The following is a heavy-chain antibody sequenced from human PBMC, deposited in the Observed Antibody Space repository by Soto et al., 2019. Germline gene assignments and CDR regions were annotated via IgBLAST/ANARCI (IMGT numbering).Heavy chain of an antibody. CDR3: ARGPVVVVSAPYYFDY. V-gene: IGHV4-30-4*01. CDR1: GGSISSGDNY. D-gene: IGHD2-21*01. Sequence: SETLSLTCTVSGGSISSGDNYWSWIRQPPGKGLEWIGNIYYSGSTYYNPSLKSRVSISVDTSRDQFSLKLSSVTAAGTAVYYCARGPVVVVSAPYYFDYWGQGTRVTVSS. CDR2: IYYSGST. J-gene: IGHJ4*02.